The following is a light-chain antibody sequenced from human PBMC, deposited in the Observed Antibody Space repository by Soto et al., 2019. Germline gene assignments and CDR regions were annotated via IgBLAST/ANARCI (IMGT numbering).Light chain of an antibody. CDR2: KVS. CDR3: MQGTRFPYI. Sequence: DIVLTQTPLSSPVTLGQPASISCRSSQSLVDSDGYTYLSWLHQRPGQPPRLLIYKVSSRFPGVRESVSGSVAVKDVTQRSGRVEAEDVGVYYCMQGTRFPYIVGQGTKLEIK. J-gene: IGKJ2*01. V-gene: IGKV2-24*01. CDR1: QSLVDSDGYTY.